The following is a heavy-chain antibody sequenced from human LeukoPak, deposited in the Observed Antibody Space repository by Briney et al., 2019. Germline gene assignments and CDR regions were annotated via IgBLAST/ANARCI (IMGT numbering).Heavy chain of an antibody. V-gene: IGHV4-34*08. Sequence: LRLSCAASGFTFSSYAMSWIRQPPGKGLEWIGQINHSGSTNSNPSLKSRVTISVDTSKNQFSLKLSSVTAADTAVYYCAGQLANNPMALWGQGATVTVSS. CDR1: GFTFSSYA. CDR2: INHSGST. J-gene: IGHJ6*02. D-gene: IGHD2-2*01. CDR3: AGQLANNPMAL.